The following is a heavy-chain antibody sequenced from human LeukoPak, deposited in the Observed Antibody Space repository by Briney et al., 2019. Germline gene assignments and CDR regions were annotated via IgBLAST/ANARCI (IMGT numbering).Heavy chain of an antibody. CDR1: GGSISSYY. D-gene: IGHD2-21*02. Sequence: SETLSLTCTVSGGSISSYYWSWMRQPPGKGLEWIGYMSYRGRTNYNPSLKSRISISVDTPKNQFSLKLSSVTAADTAVYYCASPSFKGDSPYWYFDLWGRGTLVTVSS. J-gene: IGHJ2*01. V-gene: IGHV4-59*08. CDR2: MSYRGRT. CDR3: ASPSFKGDSPYWYFDL.